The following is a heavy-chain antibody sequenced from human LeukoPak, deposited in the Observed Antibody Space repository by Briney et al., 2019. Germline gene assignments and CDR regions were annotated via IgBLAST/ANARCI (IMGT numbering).Heavy chain of an antibody. CDR1: GGTFSSYA. Sequence: ASVKASCKASGGTFSSYAISWVRQAPGQGLEWMGGIIPIFGTANYAQKFQGRVTITADESTSTAYMELSSLRSEDTAVYYCASGDSSGPIDYWGQGTLVTVSS. CDR2: IIPIFGTA. CDR3: ASGDSSGPIDY. V-gene: IGHV1-69*13. J-gene: IGHJ4*02. D-gene: IGHD3-22*01.